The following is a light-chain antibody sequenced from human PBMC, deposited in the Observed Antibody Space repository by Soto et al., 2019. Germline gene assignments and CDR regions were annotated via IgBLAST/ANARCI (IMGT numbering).Light chain of an antibody. J-gene: IGLJ2*01. V-gene: IGLV1-40*01. CDR2: GNS. Sequence: QSALTQPPSVSGAPGQKVIISCTGSSSNIGAGYDVHWYQQLPGTAPKLLIYGNSNRPSGVPDRLSGSKSGTSASLAITGRQVEDEADYYCQSYDSSLSAAVFGGGTKVTVL. CDR3: QSYDSSLSAAV. CDR1: SSNIGAGYD.